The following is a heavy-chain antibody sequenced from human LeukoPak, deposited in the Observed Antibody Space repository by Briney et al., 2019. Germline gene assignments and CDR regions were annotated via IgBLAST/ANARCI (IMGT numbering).Heavy chain of an antibody. V-gene: IGHV3-74*01. J-gene: IGHJ5*02. CDR3: VRGGPSTWS. Sequence: GGSLRLSCAASGFTFSSDWMHWVRQAPGKGLMWVSRINPDGSTTTYADSVKGRFTISRDNAKNTLYLQMNNLRAEDTAVYYCVRGGPSTWSWGQGTLVTVSS. D-gene: IGHD2-15*01. CDR1: GFTFSSDW. CDR2: INPDGSTT.